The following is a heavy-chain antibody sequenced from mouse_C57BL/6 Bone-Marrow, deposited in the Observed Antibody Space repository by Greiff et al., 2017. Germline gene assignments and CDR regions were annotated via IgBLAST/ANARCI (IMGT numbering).Heavy chain of an antibody. CDR3: ARRTAQATLDY. V-gene: IGHV5-15*01. D-gene: IGHD3-2*02. CDR2: ISNLAYSI. Sequence: EVMLVESGGGLVQPGGSLKLSCAASGFTFSDYGMAWVRQAPRKGPEWVAFISNLAYSIYYADTVTGRFTISRENAKNTLYLEMSSLRSEDTAMYYCARRTAQATLDYWGQGTTLTVSS. J-gene: IGHJ2*01. CDR1: GFTFSDYG.